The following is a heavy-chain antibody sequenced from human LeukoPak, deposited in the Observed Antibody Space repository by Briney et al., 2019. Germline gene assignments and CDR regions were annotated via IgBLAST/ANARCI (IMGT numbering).Heavy chain of an antibody. J-gene: IGHJ4*02. D-gene: IGHD6-6*01. CDR3: ASVHISSSSPDG. CDR1: GGSISSSSYY. CDR2: INHSGST. V-gene: IGHV4-39*07. Sequence: SETLSLTCTVSGGSISSSSYYWGWIRQPPGKGLEWIGEINHSGSTNYNPSLKSRVTISVDTSKNQFSLKLSSVTAADTAVYYCASVHISSSSPDGWAQGTLVTVSS.